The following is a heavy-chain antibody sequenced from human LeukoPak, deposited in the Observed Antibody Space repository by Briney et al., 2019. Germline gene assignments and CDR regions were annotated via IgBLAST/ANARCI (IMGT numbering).Heavy chain of an antibody. Sequence: GESLQISCKGSGYFFTSYWIGWVRQLPGKGLEWMGIIYPGDSDTRYSPSFQGQVTISADKSISTAYLQWSSLKASDTAMYYCARRRGSGSSPFGYWGQGTLVTVSS. D-gene: IGHD3-10*01. CDR3: ARRRGSGSSPFGY. J-gene: IGHJ4*02. CDR2: IYPGDSDT. V-gene: IGHV5-51*01. CDR1: GYFFTSYW.